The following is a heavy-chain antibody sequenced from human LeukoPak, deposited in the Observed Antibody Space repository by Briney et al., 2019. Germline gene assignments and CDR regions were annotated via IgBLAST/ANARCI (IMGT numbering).Heavy chain of an antibody. J-gene: IGHJ4*02. D-gene: IGHD3-10*01. V-gene: IGHV3-53*01. CDR3: VKDRVDGSGSQFDS. CDR1: GFTVSNNY. Sequence: PGGSLRLSCAASGFTVSNNYMSWVRQAPGNGLEWVSVIYSGGTTYYADSVKGRFTISRDNSKNTLYLQMNSLRAEDTAVYYCVKDRVDGSGSQFDSWGQGSLVIVSS. CDR2: IYSGGTT.